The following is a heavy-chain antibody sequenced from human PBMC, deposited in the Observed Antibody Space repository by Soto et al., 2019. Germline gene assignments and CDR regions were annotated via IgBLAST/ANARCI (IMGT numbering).Heavy chain of an antibody. CDR3: ARGVELWLDY. CDR1: GGSFSGYY. V-gene: IGHV4-34*01. CDR2: INHSGST. Sequence: QVQLQQWGAGLLKPSETLSLTCAVYGGSFSGYYWSWIRQPPGKGLEWIGEINHSGSTNYNPSLTSRVTISVDTSKNQFSLKLSSVTAADTAVYYCARGVELWLDYWGQGTLVTVS. J-gene: IGHJ4*02. D-gene: IGHD5-18*01.